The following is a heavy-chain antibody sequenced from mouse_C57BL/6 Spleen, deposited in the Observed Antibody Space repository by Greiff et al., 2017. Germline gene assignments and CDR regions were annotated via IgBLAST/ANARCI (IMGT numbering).Heavy chain of an antibody. CDR2: INPSNGGT. V-gene: IGHV1-53*01. CDR3: ARRRLYYDYDEVWFAY. D-gene: IGHD2-4*01. J-gene: IGHJ3*01. Sequence: VKLQQPGTELVKPGASVKLSCKASGYTFTSYWMHWVKQRPGQGLEWIGNINPSNGGTNYNEKFKSKATLTVDKSSSTAYMQLSSLTSEDSAVYYCARRRLYYDYDEVWFAYWGQGTLVTVSA. CDR1: GYTFTSYW.